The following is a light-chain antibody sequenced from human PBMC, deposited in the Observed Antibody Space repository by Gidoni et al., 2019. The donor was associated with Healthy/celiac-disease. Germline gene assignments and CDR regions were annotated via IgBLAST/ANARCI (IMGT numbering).Light chain of an antibody. Sequence: EIVLTQSPGTLSLSPGERATLSCRASQSVSSSYSAWYQQKPGQAPRLLIYGASSRATGIPDRFSGSGSGTDFTLTISRLEPEDFAVYYCQQYGSSPRTFGQXTKVEIK. CDR3: QQYGSSPRT. CDR1: QSVSSSY. V-gene: IGKV3-20*01. CDR2: GAS. J-gene: IGKJ1*01.